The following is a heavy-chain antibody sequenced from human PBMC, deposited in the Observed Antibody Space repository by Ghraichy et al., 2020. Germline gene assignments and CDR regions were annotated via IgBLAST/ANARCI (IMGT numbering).Heavy chain of an antibody. D-gene: IGHD2-2*01. CDR3: AKEKGYCSSTSCHDAFDI. CDR1: GFTFSSYA. J-gene: IGHJ3*02. V-gene: IGHV3-23*01. Sequence: GSLRLSCAASGFTFSSYAMSWVRQAPGKGLEWVSAISGSGGSTYYADSVKGRFTISRDNSKNTLYLQMNSLRAEDTAVYYCAKEKGYCSSTSCHDAFDIWGQGTMVTVSS. CDR2: ISGSGGST.